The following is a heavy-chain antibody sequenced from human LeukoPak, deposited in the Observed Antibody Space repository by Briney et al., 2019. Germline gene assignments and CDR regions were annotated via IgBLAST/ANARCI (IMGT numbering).Heavy chain of an antibody. D-gene: IGHD2-2*01. Sequence: GGSLRLSCAASGFTVSSNYMSWVRQAPGKGLEWVSVIYSGGSTYYADSVKDRFTISRDNSKNTLYPQMNSLRAEDTAVYYCAEDRSYQLLSGPDYWGQGTLVTVSS. CDR2: IYSGGST. CDR3: AEDRSYQLLSGPDY. V-gene: IGHV3-53*01. J-gene: IGHJ4*02. CDR1: GFTVSSNY.